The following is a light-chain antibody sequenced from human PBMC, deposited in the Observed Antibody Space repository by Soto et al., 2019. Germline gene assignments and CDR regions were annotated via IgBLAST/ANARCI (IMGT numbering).Light chain of an antibody. CDR3: QQYNSYWT. Sequence: DIQMTPSPSTLSASVVDRVTITCRASQSISSWLAWYQQKPGKAPKLLIYKASSLESGVPSRFSGSGSGTEFTLTISSLQPDDFATYYCQQYNSYWTFGQGTKV. V-gene: IGKV1-5*03. CDR2: KAS. J-gene: IGKJ1*01. CDR1: QSISSW.